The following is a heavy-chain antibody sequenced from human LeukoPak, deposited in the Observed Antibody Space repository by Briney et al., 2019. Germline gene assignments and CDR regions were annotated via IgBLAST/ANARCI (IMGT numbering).Heavy chain of an antibody. Sequence: GRSLRLSCAASGYSLSSYAMSWVRQAPGKGLEWVSAISSTDAGTYHADSVRGRFTISRDSSKNTLYLQMNSLRAEDTAVYYCARVASSGWDGGFDYWGQGTLVTVSS. CDR1: GYSLSSYA. D-gene: IGHD6-19*01. CDR2: ISSTDAGT. V-gene: IGHV3-23*01. J-gene: IGHJ4*02. CDR3: ARVASSGWDGGFDY.